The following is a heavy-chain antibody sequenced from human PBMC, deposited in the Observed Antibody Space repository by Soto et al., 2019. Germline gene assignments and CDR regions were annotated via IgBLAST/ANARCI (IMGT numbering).Heavy chain of an antibody. V-gene: IGHV4-4*07. J-gene: IGHJ6*02. CDR3: AREVGWSGYYGYYYYYYGMDV. D-gene: IGHD3-3*01. Sequence: SETLSLTCTVSGGTISSYYWSWIRQPAGKGLEWIGRIYTSGSTNYNPSLKGRVTMSVDTSKNQFSLKLSSATAADTAVYYCAREVGWSGYYGYYYYYYGMDVWGQGTTVTVSS. CDR2: IYTSGST. CDR1: GGTISSYY.